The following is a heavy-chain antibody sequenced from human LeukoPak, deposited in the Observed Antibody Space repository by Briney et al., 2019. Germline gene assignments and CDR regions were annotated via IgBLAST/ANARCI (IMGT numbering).Heavy chain of an antibody. Sequence: GASVKVSCKASGYTFTSYDINWVRQATGQGLEWMGWMNPNSGNTGYAQKFQGRVTMTRNTSISTAYMELSSLRSEDTAVYYCARGLPTYGSGSSDLDYWGQGTLVTVSS. D-gene: IGHD3-10*01. CDR1: GYTFTSYD. V-gene: IGHV1-8*01. CDR3: ARGLPTYGSGSSDLDY. J-gene: IGHJ4*02. CDR2: MNPNSGNT.